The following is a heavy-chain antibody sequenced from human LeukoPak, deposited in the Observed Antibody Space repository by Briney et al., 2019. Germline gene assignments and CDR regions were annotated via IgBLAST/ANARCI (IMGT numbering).Heavy chain of an antibody. J-gene: IGHJ4*02. CDR2: INHSGST. V-gene: IGHV4-34*01. D-gene: IGHD2-15*01. Sequence: SETLSLTCAVYGGSFSGYYWSWIRQPPGKGLEWIGEINHSGSTNYNPSLKSRVTISVDTSKNQFSLKLSSVTAADTAVYYCARDLALGWTDYWGQGTLVTVSS. CDR1: GGSFSGYY. CDR3: ARDLALGWTDY.